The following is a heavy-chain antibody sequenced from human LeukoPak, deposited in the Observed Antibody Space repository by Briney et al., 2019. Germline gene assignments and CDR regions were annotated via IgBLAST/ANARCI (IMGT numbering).Heavy chain of an antibody. V-gene: IGHV4-31*03. CDR1: GGSISSGGYY. J-gene: IGHJ6*02. Sequence: SETLSLTCTVSGGSISSGGYYWSWIRQHPGKGLEWIGYIYYSGSTYYNPSLKSRVTISVDTSKNQFSLKLSSVTAADTAVYYCARDRATPGYHYYGMDVWGQGTTVTVSS. CDR2: IYYSGST. D-gene: IGHD5-24*01. CDR3: ARDRATPGYHYYGMDV.